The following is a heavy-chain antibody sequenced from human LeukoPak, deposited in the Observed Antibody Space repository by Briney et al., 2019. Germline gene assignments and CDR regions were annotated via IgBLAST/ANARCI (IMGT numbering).Heavy chain of an antibody. CDR2: ISYDGSNK. V-gene: IGHV3-30*04. J-gene: IGHJ4*02. Sequence: GGSLRLSCAASGFTFSSYAMHWVRQAPGKGLEWVAVISYDGSNKYYADSVKGRFTISRDNSKNTLYLQMNSLRAEDTAVYYCARGTGPYLDYWGQGTLVTVSS. CDR3: ARGTGPYLDY. D-gene: IGHD7-27*01. CDR1: GFTFSSYA.